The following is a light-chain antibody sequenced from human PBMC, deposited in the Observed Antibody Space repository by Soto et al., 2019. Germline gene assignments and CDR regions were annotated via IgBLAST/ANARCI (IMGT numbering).Light chain of an antibody. J-gene: IGKJ1*01. CDR3: LQYGSSRWW. CDR2: GDS. V-gene: IGKV3-20*01. Sequence: EIVLTQSPGTLSLSPGERATLSCRASQSVASAYLAWYHHKPGQPPRLLIYGDSSRATGIPDRTSGSGSGTALALTTMRAEAEDVGVYYCLQYGSSRWWFGHGTKVEAK. CDR1: QSVASAY.